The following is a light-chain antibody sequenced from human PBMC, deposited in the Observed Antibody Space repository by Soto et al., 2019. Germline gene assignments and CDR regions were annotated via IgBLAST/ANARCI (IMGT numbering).Light chain of an antibody. CDR3: QQANTFPHT. V-gene: IGKV1D-12*01. CDR1: QPINNW. CDR2: GAS. J-gene: IGKJ2*01. Sequence: DIQMTQSPSSVSASEGDTVIITCRASQPINNWLAWYQQKPGKAPNLLIHGASNLQGGVPSRFSGSGSGTDFTLTITSLQPEDFATYSCQQANTFPHTFGQGTKLGIK.